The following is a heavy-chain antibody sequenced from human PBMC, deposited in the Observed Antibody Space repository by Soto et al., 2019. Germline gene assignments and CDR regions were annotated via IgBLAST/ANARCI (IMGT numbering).Heavy chain of an antibody. CDR3: ASIPAYYYDSSGYYGY. D-gene: IGHD3-22*01. V-gene: IGHV4-59*12. CDR1: GGSISSYY. Sequence: SETLSLTCTVSGGSISSYYWSWIRQPPGKGLEWIGYIYFRGTTNYNPSLKSRVTMSADTSKNQFSLKLNSVTAADTAVYYCASIPAYYYDSSGYYGYWGQGTLVTVSS. CDR2: IYFRGTT. J-gene: IGHJ4*02.